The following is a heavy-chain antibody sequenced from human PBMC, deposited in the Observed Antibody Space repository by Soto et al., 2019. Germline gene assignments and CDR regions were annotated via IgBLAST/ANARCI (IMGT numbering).Heavy chain of an antibody. V-gene: IGHV3-23*01. CDR3: AKDECGDCFHDFDY. CDR1: GFTFSSYA. D-gene: IGHD2-21*02. J-gene: IGHJ4*02. CDR2: ISGSGGST. Sequence: SLRLSCAASGFTFSSYAMSWVRQAPGKGLEWVSAISGSGGSTYYADSVKGRFTISRDNSKNTLYLQMSSLRAEDTAVYYCAKDECGDCFHDFDYWGQGTLVTVSS.